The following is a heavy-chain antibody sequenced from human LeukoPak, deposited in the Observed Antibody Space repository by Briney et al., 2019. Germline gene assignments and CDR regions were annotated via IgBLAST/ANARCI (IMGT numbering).Heavy chain of an antibody. J-gene: IGHJ4*02. V-gene: IGHV1-8*01. CDR2: MNPNSGNT. CDR3: ARGGVWFGELFHNLYYFDY. D-gene: IGHD3-10*01. CDR1: GYTFTSYD. Sequence: GASVKVSCKASGYTFTSYDINWVRQATGQGLEWMGWMNPNSGNTGYAQKFQGRVTMTRNTSISTAYMELSSLRSEDTAVYYCARGGVWFGELFHNLYYFDYWGQGTLVTVSS.